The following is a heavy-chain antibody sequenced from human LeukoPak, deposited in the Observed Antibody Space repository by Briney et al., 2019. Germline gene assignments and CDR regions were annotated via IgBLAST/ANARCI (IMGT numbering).Heavy chain of an antibody. V-gene: IGHV4-4*07. J-gene: IGHJ4*02. Sequence: SETLSLTCTVSGGSISTYFWSWIRQPAGKGLEWIGRIYTSETTYYNPSLKSRVTISVDTSKNQFSLKLSSVTAADTAVYYCARDRNYYDSSGFDYWGQGTLVTVSS. CDR1: GGSISTYF. CDR2: IYTSETT. CDR3: ARDRNYYDSSGFDY. D-gene: IGHD3-22*01.